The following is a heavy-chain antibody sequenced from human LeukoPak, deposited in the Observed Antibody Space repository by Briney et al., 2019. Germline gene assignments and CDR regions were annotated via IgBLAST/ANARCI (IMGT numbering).Heavy chain of an antibody. Sequence: GASVKVSCKASGYTFTGYYLHWVRQAPGQGHEWMGWINPNSGGTGYAQKFQGRGTMTRDTSISTAYMELSRLRSDDTAVYYCAKRYFDSGSYFPFDHWGQGTLVTVSS. V-gene: IGHV1-2*02. CDR3: AKRYFDSGSYFPFDH. CDR1: GYTFTGYY. J-gene: IGHJ4*02. CDR2: INPNSGGT. D-gene: IGHD3-10*01.